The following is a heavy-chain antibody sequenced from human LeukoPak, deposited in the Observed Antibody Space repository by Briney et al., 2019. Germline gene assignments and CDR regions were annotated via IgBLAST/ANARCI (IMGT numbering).Heavy chain of an antibody. Sequence: PSETLSLTCTVSGDSIRSYYWSWIRQPPGKGLEWIGYIYYSGSTNYNPSLKSRVTISVDTSKNQFSLKLSSVTAADTAAYYCARTWEDAFDIWGQGTMVTVSS. CDR3: ARTWEDAFDI. CDR1: GDSIRSYY. D-gene: IGHD1-26*01. J-gene: IGHJ3*02. V-gene: IGHV4-59*01. CDR2: IYYSGST.